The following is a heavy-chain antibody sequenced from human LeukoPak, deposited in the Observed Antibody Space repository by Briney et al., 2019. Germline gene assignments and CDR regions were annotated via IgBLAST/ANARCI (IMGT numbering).Heavy chain of an antibody. D-gene: IGHD3-22*01. CDR3: ARHVVAVGFDY. CDR1: GFTFSSYT. Sequence: GGSLRLSCAASGFTFSSYTMNWVRQAPGKGLEWVSPITSSSSYIYYADSVKGRFTISRDNAKNSLYLQMNSLRAEDTAVYYCARHVVAVGFDYWGQGTLVTVSS. CDR2: ITSSSSYI. J-gene: IGHJ4*02. V-gene: IGHV3-21*01.